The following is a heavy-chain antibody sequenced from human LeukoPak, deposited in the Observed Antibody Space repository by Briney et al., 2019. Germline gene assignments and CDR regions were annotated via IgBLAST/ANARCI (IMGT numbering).Heavy chain of an antibody. J-gene: IGHJ4*02. V-gene: IGHV3-21*01. Sequence: GGSLRLSCAASGFSFSSYNMNWVRQAPGKGLEWVSSIGTSSSYIYYADSVKGRFTISRDNARNSLYLQMNSLRAEDTAVYYCARDHEEYCSGGSCSRFDYWGQGTLVTVSS. CDR2: IGTSSSYI. D-gene: IGHD2-15*01. CDR1: GFSFSSYN. CDR3: ARDHEEYCSGGSCSRFDY.